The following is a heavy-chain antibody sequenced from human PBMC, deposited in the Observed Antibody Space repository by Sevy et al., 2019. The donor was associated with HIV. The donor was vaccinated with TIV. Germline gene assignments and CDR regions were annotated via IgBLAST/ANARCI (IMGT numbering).Heavy chain of an antibody. Sequence: SETLSLTCTVSGGSISSSSYYWGWIRQPPGKGLEWIGSIYYSGSTYYNPSLKSRVTISVDTSKNQFSLKLSSVTAADTAVYYCARHSPTAYYDFWSGYYSGAYYNYGMDVWGQGTTVTVSS. D-gene: IGHD3-3*01. V-gene: IGHV4-39*01. J-gene: IGHJ6*02. CDR2: IYYSGST. CDR1: GGSISSSSYY. CDR3: ARHSPTAYYDFWSGYYSGAYYNYGMDV.